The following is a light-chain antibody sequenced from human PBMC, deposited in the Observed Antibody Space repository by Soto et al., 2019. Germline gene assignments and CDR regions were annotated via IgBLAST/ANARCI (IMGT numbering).Light chain of an antibody. CDR3: SSYTSSSTLVV. CDR2: GVS. J-gene: IGLJ1*01. Sequence: QSALTQPASVSGSPGQSITISCTGTSSDVGTYNYVSWYQQHPGKAPKLMIYGVSNRPSGVSNRFSASKSGNTASLTISGLPAEDEADYYCSSYTSSSTLVVFGTGTKLTVL. CDR1: SSDVGTYNY. V-gene: IGLV2-14*01.